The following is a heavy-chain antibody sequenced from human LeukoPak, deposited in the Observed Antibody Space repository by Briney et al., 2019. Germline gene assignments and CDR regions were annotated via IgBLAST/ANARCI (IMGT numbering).Heavy chain of an antibody. V-gene: IGHV3-30*02. CDR1: GFTFSRYG. Sequence: PGVSLRLSCAASGFTFSRYGMHGVLQAAGEGLERVAFIRYDGSNKYYADSVKGRLTISRDNSKNTLYLQMNSLRAEDTAVYYCAKKGAGAMGIDYWGQGTLVTVSS. J-gene: IGHJ4*02. CDR3: AKKGAGAMGIDY. CDR2: IRYDGSNK. D-gene: IGHD5-18*01.